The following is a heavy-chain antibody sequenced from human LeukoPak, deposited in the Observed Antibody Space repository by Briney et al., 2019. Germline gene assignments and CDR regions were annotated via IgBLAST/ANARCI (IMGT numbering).Heavy chain of an antibody. CDR3: AKPPPQRYSSSSYGMDV. CDR2: VSYDGSNK. V-gene: IGHV3-30*18. Sequence: GGSLRLSCAASGFTFSSYGMHWVRQAPGKGLEWVAVVSYDGSNKYYADSVKGRFTISRDSSKNTLYLQMNSLRAEDTAVYYCAKPPPQRYSSSSYGMDVWGQGTTVTVSS. J-gene: IGHJ6*02. D-gene: IGHD6-13*01. CDR1: GFTFSSYG.